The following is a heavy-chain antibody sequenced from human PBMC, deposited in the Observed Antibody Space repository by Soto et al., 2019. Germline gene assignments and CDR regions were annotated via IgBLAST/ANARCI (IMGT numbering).Heavy chain of an antibody. Sequence: GGSLRLSCAASGFIFENFGMSWVRQAPGKGLEWISSISGSGFKKYYADSVKGRFTISRDNSKSTVYLELNNLSAEDTAVYHCAKNQGVELVPLATVDWFDPWGQGSVVTVYS. V-gene: IGHV3-23*01. D-gene: IGHD1-26*01. CDR2: ISGSGFKK. CDR1: GFIFENFG. J-gene: IGHJ5*02. CDR3: AKNQGVELVPLATVDWFDP.